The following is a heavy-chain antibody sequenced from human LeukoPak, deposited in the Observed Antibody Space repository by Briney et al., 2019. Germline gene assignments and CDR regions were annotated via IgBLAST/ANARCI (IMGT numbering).Heavy chain of an antibody. Sequence: SVKVSCKASGGTFSSYAISWVRQAPGQGLEWMGGIIPIFGTANYAQKFQGRVTITTDESTSTAYMELSGLRSEDTAVYYCARANSYYYDSSGYYDWFDPWGQGTLVTVSS. V-gene: IGHV1-69*05. J-gene: IGHJ5*02. CDR2: IIPIFGTA. CDR1: GGTFSSYA. D-gene: IGHD3-22*01. CDR3: ARANSYYYDSSGYYDWFDP.